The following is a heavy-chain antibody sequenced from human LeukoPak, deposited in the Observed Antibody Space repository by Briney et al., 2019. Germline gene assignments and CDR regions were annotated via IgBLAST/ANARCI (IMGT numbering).Heavy chain of an antibody. CDR3: ARVRRYCSGGSCYSEYYYMDV. CDR1: GGSISSSSYY. V-gene: IGHV4-39*07. Sequence: PSETLTLTCTVSGGSISSSSYYWGWIRQPPGKGLEWIGSIYYSGSTYYNPSLKSRVTISVDTSKNQFSLKLSSVTAADTAVYYCARVRRYCSGGSCYSEYYYMDVWGKGTTVTISS. J-gene: IGHJ6*03. CDR2: IYYSGST. D-gene: IGHD2-15*01.